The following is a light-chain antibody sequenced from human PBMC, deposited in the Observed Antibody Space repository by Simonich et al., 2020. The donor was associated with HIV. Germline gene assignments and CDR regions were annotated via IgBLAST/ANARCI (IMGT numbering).Light chain of an antibody. CDR3: QQYNNWPT. V-gene: IGKV3-15*01. J-gene: IGKJ4*01. CDR1: QSVRSH. Sequence: EIVMTQSPATLSVSPGERATLSCRASQSVRSHLAWYQQKPGQAPRLLIYGTSTRATGIPARFSGSGSGTEFTLTISSMQSEDFALYYCQQYNNWPTFGGGTKVEI. CDR2: GTS.